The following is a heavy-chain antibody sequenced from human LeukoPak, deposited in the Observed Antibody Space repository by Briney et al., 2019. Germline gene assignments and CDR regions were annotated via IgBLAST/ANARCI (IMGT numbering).Heavy chain of an antibody. V-gene: IGHV4-4*07. D-gene: IGHD2/OR15-2a*01. J-gene: IGHJ4*02. Sequence: SETLSLTCTDSGGSISSYYWCWIRQPAGKGLEWIGRVYTSGSTNYSPSLKGRVSMSVDTYKNQYSLKLTYATAADTAVYFCARSPSSSTEGYFDYWGQGTLVTVSS. CDR3: ARSPSSSTEGYFDY. CDR1: GGSISSYY. CDR2: VYTSGST.